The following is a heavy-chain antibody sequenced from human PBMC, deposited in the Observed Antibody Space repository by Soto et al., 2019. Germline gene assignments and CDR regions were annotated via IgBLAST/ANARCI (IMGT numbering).Heavy chain of an antibody. V-gene: IGHV1-69*13. CDR3: AREGSGYNF. D-gene: IGHD5-12*01. CDR1: GGSFSNFG. J-gene: IGHJ4*02. CDR2: IVPVFGRL. Sequence: ASVKVSCKASGGSFSNFGLSWVRQAPGQGREWMGGIVPVFGRLNYAQRFRGRLTITADESTSTGYMELISLRSDDTAVYYCAREGSGYNFWGQGTQVTVSS.